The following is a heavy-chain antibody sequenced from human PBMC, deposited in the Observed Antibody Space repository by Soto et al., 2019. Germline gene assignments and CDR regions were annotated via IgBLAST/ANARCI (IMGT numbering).Heavy chain of an antibody. CDR1: VGSFSGYY. CDR3: ARGKGSASHYYYGMDV. J-gene: IGHJ6*02. V-gene: IGHV4-34*01. Sequence: SETLSLTCAVYVGSFSGYYWSWIRQPPGKGLEWIGEINHSGSTNYNPSLKSRVTISVDTSKNQFSLKLSSVTAADTAVYYCARGKGSASHYYYGMDVWGQGTTVTVSS. CDR2: INHSGST.